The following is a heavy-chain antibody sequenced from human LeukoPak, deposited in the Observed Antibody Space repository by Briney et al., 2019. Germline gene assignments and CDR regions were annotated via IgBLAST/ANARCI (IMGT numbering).Heavy chain of an antibody. J-gene: IGHJ4*02. D-gene: IGHD3-10*01. CDR1: GGSFIGYY. V-gene: IGHV4-34*01. CDR2: INHSGNT. Sequence: SETLSLTCVVHGGSFIGYYWSWIRQTPGKGLEWIGEINHSGNTNYNPSLKSRVTISVDTSKNQFSLKLSSVTAADTAVYYCARTNYYGSGSYFDYWGQGTLVTVSS. CDR3: ARTNYYGSGSYFDY.